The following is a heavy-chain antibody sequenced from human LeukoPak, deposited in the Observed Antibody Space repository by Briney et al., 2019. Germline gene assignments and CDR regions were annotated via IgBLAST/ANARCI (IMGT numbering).Heavy chain of an antibody. CDR3: AREGTAMVSFDY. J-gene: IGHJ4*02. CDR1: GFTFSSYE. CDR2: ISSGGNTI. D-gene: IGHD5-18*01. V-gene: IGHV3-48*03. Sequence: GGSLRLSCAASGFTFSSYEMNWVRQAPGEGLKWVSCISSGGNTIYYADSVKGRFTISRDNAKNSLYLQMNSLRAEGTAVYYCAREGTAMVSFDYWGQGTLVTVSS.